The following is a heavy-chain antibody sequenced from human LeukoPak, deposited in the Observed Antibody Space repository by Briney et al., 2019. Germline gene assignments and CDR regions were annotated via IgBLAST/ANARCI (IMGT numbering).Heavy chain of an antibody. J-gene: IGHJ4*01. CDR3: ARSIAAAGMYYFDY. Sequence: SVKVSCKASGGTFSSYAISWVRQAPGQGLEWMGGIIPIFGTANYAQKFQGRVTITADKSTSTAYMELSSLRSEDTAVYYCARSIAAAGMYYFDYWGQGTLVTVSS. V-gene: IGHV1-69*06. D-gene: IGHD6-13*01. CDR1: GGTFSSYA. CDR2: IIPIFGTA.